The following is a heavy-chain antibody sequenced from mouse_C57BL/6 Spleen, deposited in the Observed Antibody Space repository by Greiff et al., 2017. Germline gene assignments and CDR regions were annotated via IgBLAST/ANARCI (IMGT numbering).Heavy chain of an antibody. Sequence: VQLQQSDAELVKPGASVKISCKVSGYTFTDHTIHWMKQRPEQGLEWIGYIYPRDGSTKYNEKFKGKATLTAEKSSSTAYMQLNSLTSEDSAVYFCARERGKGNYDYAMDYWGQGTSVTVSS. V-gene: IGHV1-78*01. D-gene: IGHD1-1*01. CDR1: GYTFTDHT. CDR3: ARERGKGNYDYAMDY. J-gene: IGHJ4*01. CDR2: IYPRDGST.